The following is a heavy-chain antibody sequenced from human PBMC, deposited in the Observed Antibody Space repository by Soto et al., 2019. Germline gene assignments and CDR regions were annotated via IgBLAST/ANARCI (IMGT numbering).Heavy chain of an antibody. CDR2: IHFSGRT. CDR3: ARDKQGFSYGYGSQYFYYHGLDV. D-gene: IGHD5-18*01. J-gene: IGHJ6*02. Sequence: PSETLSLTCIVSGDSINSGDYYWSWIRQPPGKGLEWIGNIHFSGRTYYSPSLKSRVTMSTDTSKNQFSLRLTYVTSADTAVYYCARDKQGFSYGYGSQYFYYHGLDVWGQGTTVTVPS. V-gene: IGHV4-30-4*01. CDR1: GDSINSGDYY.